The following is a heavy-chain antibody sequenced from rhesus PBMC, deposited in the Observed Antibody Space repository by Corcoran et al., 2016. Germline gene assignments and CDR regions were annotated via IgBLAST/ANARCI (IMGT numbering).Heavy chain of an antibody. Sequence: QLQLQESGPGLVKPSETLSVTCAVSGGSISSSYWSWIRQAPGKGLVWIGYIYGSGSSTNYNPSLKSRVSLSVDTSKNQLSLKLSSVTSADTAVYYCARAPDGWNDGYYWGQGVLVTVSS. D-gene: IGHD1-14*01. CDR3: ARAPDGWNDGYY. CDR1: GGSISSSY. V-gene: IGHV4-169*01. J-gene: IGHJ4*01. CDR2: IYGSGSST.